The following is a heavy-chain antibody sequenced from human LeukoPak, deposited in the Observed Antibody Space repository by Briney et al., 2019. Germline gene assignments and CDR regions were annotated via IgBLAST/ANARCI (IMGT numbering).Heavy chain of an antibody. CDR2: IYHSGST. CDR3: ARDYCTSTTCPNWFDP. J-gene: IGHJ5*02. Sequence: SGTLSLTCAVSCGSISSSYWWSWIRQPPGKGLEWIGEIYHSGSTNYNLSLKSRVTISVDKSKNQFSLKLNSVTAADTAVYYCARDYCTSTTCPNWFDPWGQGTLVTVSS. V-gene: IGHV4-4*02. CDR1: CGSISSSYW. D-gene: IGHD2-2*01.